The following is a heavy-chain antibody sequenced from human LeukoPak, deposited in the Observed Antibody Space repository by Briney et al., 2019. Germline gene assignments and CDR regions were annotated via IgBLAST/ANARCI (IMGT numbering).Heavy chain of an antibody. CDR1: GGSFSGNQ. J-gene: IGHJ4*02. V-gene: IGHV4-34*01. CDR3: ARPLSYDVLTGYNIEDY. CDR2: IHQSGST. D-gene: IGHD3-9*01. Sequence: SETLSLTCAVYGGSFSGNQWSWIRQPPGKGLEWIAEIHQSGSTTYNPSFKSRVTISADTSKNQFSLRLTSVTAADTAVYYCARPLSYDVLTGYNIEDYWGQGTLVTVSS.